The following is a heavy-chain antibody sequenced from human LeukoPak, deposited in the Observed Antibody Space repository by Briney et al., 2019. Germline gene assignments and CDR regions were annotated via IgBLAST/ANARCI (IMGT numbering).Heavy chain of an antibody. CDR3: ARGYNGVYYYDYDYGMDV. CDR1: GYTFTGYY. Sequence: GASVTVSCQASGYTFTGYYLYWVRQAPGQGIEWVGVIYPNSGWTNYAQKFQGRVTMTRDTSISTAYMELSRLRSDDTAVYYCARGYNGVYYYDYDYGMDVWGQGTTVTVSS. D-gene: IGHD2-8*01. J-gene: IGHJ6*02. CDR2: IYPNSGWT. V-gene: IGHV1-2*02.